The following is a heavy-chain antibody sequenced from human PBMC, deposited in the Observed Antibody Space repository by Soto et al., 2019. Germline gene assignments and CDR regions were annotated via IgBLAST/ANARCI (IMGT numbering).Heavy chain of an antibody. V-gene: IGHV3-48*01. CDR1: GFTFSSYS. CDR2: ISSSSSTI. CDR3: ARTPQGTVRYFDWLDPPTSYMDV. D-gene: IGHD3-9*01. J-gene: IGHJ6*03. Sequence: GGSLRLSCAASGFTFSSYSMNWVRQAPGKGLEWVSYISSSSSTIYYADSVKGRFTITRDNAKNSLYLQMNSLRAEDTAVYYCARTPQGTVRYFDWLDPPTSYMDVWGKGTTVTVSS.